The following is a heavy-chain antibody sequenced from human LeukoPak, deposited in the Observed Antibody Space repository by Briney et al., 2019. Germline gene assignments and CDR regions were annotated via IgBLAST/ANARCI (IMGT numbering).Heavy chain of an antibody. D-gene: IGHD2-15*01. J-gene: IGHJ4*02. Sequence: GESLKISCKGSGYSFTSYWIGWVRQMPGKGLEWMGIIYPDDSDTRYSPSFQGQVTISADKSISTAYLQWSSLKASDTAMYYCARHGKYCSGGSCYWADYWGQGTLVTVSS. CDR3: ARHGKYCSGGSCYWADY. CDR2: IYPDDSDT. CDR1: GYSFTSYW. V-gene: IGHV5-51*01.